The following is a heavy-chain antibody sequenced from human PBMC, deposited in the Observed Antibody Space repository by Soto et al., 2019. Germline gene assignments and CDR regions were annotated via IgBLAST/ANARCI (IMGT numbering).Heavy chain of an antibody. D-gene: IGHD1-1*01. CDR1: GGSFSGYY. Sequence: SETLSLTCAVYGGSFSGYYWSWIRQPPGKGLEWIGEINHSGSTNYNPSLKSRVTISVDTSKNQFSLKLSSVTAADTAVYYCARGSRCLQRDYWGQGTLVTVSS. CDR3: ARGSRCLQRDY. J-gene: IGHJ4*02. CDR2: INHSGST. V-gene: IGHV4-34*01.